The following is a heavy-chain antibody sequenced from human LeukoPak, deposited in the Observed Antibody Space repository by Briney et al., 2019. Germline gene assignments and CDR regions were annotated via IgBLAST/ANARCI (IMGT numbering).Heavy chain of an antibody. Sequence: SVNVSCKACGGTFSSYAISWVRQAPGRGLEWMGRIIPILGIANYAQTFQGRVTITADKSTSTAYMELSSLRSEDTAVYYCARERRDSNYFDYWGQGTLVTVSS. J-gene: IGHJ4*02. CDR1: GGTFSSYA. CDR3: ARERRDSNYFDY. V-gene: IGHV1-69*04. D-gene: IGHD2-15*01. CDR2: IIPILGIA.